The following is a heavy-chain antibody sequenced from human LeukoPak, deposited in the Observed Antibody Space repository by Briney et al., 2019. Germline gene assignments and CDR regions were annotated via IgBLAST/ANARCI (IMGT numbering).Heavy chain of an antibody. CDR2: ISWDGGST. D-gene: IGHD3-10*01. CDR3: AAGFRYYYMDV. V-gene: IGHV3-43D*03. Sequence: GGSLRLSCAASGFTFDDYAMHWVRQAPGKGLEWVSLISWDGGSTYYADSVKGRFTISRDNSKNSLYLQMNSLRAEDTALYYCAAGFRYYYMDVWGKGTTVTISS. CDR1: GFTFDDYA. J-gene: IGHJ6*03.